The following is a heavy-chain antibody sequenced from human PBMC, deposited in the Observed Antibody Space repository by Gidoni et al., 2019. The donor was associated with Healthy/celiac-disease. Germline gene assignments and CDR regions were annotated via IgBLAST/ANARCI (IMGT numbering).Heavy chain of an antibody. CDR2: INHSGGST. CDR1: GYTFTSYY. CDR3: ARDMVRGVNSLDY. Sequence: QVQLVQSGAEVKTPGASVKVSCQASGYTFTSYYLHWVRQAPGQGREWMGIINHSGGSTSYAQKFQGRVTMTRDTYKSTVYMELSSLRSEDTAVYYCARDMVRGVNSLDYWGQGTLVTVSS. J-gene: IGHJ4*02. V-gene: IGHV1-46*01. D-gene: IGHD3-10*01.